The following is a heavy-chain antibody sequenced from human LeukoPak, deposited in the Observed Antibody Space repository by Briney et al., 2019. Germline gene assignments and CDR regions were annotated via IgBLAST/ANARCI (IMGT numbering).Heavy chain of an antibody. J-gene: IGHJ4*02. CDR1: GGSFSGYY. CDR2: INHSGST. Sequence: PSETLSLTCAVYGGSFSGYYWSWIRQPPGKGLEWIGEINHSGSTNYNPSLKSRVTISVDTSKNQFSLKLSSVTAADMAVYYCATNGPISNFDYWGQGTLVTVSS. V-gene: IGHV4-34*01. D-gene: IGHD3-3*02. CDR3: ATNGPISNFDY.